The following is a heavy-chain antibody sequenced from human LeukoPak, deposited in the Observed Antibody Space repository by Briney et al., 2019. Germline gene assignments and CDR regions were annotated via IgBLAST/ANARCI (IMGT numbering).Heavy chain of an antibody. CDR2: IKTKTDGETT. CDR1: GLTFSNAW. V-gene: IGHV3-15*01. D-gene: IGHD3-16*02. Sequence: GGFLRLSCAASGLTFSNAWMSCVRQAPGQGLEWVARIKTKTDGETTEYAAPVKGRFTISRDDSKNTLYLQMNSLKTEDTAVYYCTTDYYDYVWGSYRPDYWGQGTLVTVSS. J-gene: IGHJ4*02. CDR3: TTDYYDYVWGSYRPDY.